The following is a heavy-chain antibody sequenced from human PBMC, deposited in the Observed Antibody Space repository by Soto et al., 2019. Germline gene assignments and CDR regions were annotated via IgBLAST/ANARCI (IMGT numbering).Heavy chain of an antibody. J-gene: IGHJ4*02. V-gene: IGHV3-9*01. CDR1: GFTFDDYA. Sequence: GGSLRLSCAASGFTFDDYAMHWVRQAPGKGLEWVSGISWNSGSIGYADSVKGRFTISRDNAKNSLYLQMNSLRAEDTALYYCAKGSGYSYGPSGYFDYWGQGTLVTVSS. CDR2: ISWNSGSI. CDR3: AKGSGYSYGPSGYFDY. D-gene: IGHD5-18*01.